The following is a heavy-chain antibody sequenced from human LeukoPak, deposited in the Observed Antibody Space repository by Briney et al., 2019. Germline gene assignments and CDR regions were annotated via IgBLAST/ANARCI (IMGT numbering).Heavy chain of an antibody. J-gene: IGHJ6*02. CDR3: ARELVVVVAATDYYYGMDV. D-gene: IGHD2-15*01. V-gene: IGHV3-21*01. CDR2: ISSSSSYI. Sequence: GGSLRLSCAASGFTFSSYSMNWVRHAPGKGLEWVSSISSSSSYIYYADSVKGRFTISRDNAKNSLYLQMNSLSAEDTAVYYCARELVVVVAATDYYYGMDVWGQGTTVTVSS. CDR1: GFTFSSYS.